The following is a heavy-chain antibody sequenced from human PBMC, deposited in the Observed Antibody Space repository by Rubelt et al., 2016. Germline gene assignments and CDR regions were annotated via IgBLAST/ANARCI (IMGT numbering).Heavy chain of an antibody. Sequence: QVQLQESGPGLVKPSETLSLTCTVSGYSISSGYYWGWIRQPPGKGLEWIGSIYYSGSTYYNPSLKSRVTISVDTSKNQFSLKLSSVTAADTAVYYCARLSYDSSGYYYDYWGQGTLVTVSS. CDR3: ARLSYDSSGYYYDY. D-gene: IGHD3-22*01. J-gene: IGHJ4*02. V-gene: IGHV4-38-2*02. CDR2: IYYSGST. CDR1: GYSISSGYY.